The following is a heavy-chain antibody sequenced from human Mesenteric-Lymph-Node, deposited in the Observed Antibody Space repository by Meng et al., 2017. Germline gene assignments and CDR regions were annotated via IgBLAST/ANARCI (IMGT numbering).Heavy chain of an antibody. J-gene: IGHJ4*02. CDR3: ASSDYYRSDY. CDR1: GGSISRSDW. Sequence: QLQESGHGLVKPSGTLSLTCAVSGGSISRSDWWSWVRQPPGKGLEWIGETSHSGSTNYSPSLKSRVTISLDKSKNQLSLKLNSVTAADTAVYYCASSDYYRSDYWGQGTLVTVSS. V-gene: IGHV4-4*02. CDR2: TSHSGST. D-gene: IGHD3-22*01.